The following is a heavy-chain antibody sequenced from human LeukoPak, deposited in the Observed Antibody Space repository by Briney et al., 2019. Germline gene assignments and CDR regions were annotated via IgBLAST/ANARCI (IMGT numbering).Heavy chain of an antibody. CDR3: ARRGSHYYMDV. CDR2: INHSGST. CDR1: GGSFSGYY. V-gene: IGHV4-34*01. J-gene: IGHJ6*03. Sequence: KPSETLSLTCAVYGGSFSGYYWSWIRQPPGKGLEWIGEINHSGSTNYNPSLKSRVTISVDTSKNQFSLKLSSVTAADTAVYYCARRGSHYYMDVWGKGTTVTVSS. D-gene: IGHD1-26*01.